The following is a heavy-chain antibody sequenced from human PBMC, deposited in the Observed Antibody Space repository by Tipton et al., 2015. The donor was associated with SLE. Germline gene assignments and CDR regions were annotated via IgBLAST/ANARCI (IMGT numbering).Heavy chain of an antibody. Sequence: GSLRLSCAASGFTFSSYWMHWVRQAPGKGLEWVSFIGSRSSAVYYADSVKGRFTISRDNSKNSLYLQMNYLRAEDTAVYYCAREYSVTTNFDYWGPGTLVSVSS. CDR3: AREYSVTTNFDY. CDR1: GFTFSSYW. D-gene: IGHD4-17*01. J-gene: IGHJ4*02. V-gene: IGHV3-21*01. CDR2: IGSRSSAV.